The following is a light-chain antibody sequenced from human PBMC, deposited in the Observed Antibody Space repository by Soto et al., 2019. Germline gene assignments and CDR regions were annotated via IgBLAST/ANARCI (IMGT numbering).Light chain of an antibody. CDR2: DVS. CDR3: QQFQNYPLT. CDR1: QAITSA. V-gene: IGKV1D-13*01. J-gene: IGKJ4*01. Sequence: AIQMTQSPSSLSASTGDSVTISCRASQAITSALAWYQQKPGKPPKLLIYDVSNLEGGVTSRFSGSGSGTDFTLSISSLQPEDFATYYCQQFQNYPLTFGGGTNVE.